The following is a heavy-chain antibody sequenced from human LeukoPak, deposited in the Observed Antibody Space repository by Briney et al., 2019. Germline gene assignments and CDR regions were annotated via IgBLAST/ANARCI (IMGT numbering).Heavy chain of an antibody. CDR1: GFTFSSYE. D-gene: IGHD4-17*01. CDR2: IGSSGSTI. CDR3: AVTTGLIDDY. Sequence: TGGSLRLSCAASGFTFSSYEMNWVRQAPGKGLEWVSYIGSSGSTICYADSVKGRFTISRDNAKNSLYLQMNSLRAEDTAVYYCAVTTGLIDDYWGQGTLVTVSS. J-gene: IGHJ4*02. V-gene: IGHV3-48*03.